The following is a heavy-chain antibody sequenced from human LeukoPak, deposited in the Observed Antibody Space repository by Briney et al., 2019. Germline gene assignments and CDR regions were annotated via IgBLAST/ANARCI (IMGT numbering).Heavy chain of an antibody. CDR2: IKQDGSEK. J-gene: IGHJ5*02. V-gene: IGHV3-7*01. D-gene: IGHD4-17*01. CDR3: AREKTTVTTPWFDP. CDR1: GFTFGSYW. Sequence: GGSLGLSCAASGFTFGSYWMSWVGKAPGKGLNWVANIKQDGSEKYYVDSVKGRFTISRDNAKNSLYLQMNSLRAEDTAVYYCAREKTTVTTPWFDPWGQGTLVTVSS.